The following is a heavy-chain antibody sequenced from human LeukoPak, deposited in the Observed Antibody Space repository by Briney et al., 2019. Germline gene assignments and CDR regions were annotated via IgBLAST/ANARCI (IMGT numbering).Heavy chain of an antibody. CDR1: GFTVSTNS. CDR3: ARRAGAYTHPYDY. CDR2: IYSAGST. D-gene: IGHD3-16*01. Sequence: PSESLSLSCTVSGFTVSTNSMSWIRQAPGKGLEWVSFIYSAGSTHYSDSVKGRFTISIDNSKNNLYLQMNSLRAEDTAVYYCARRAGAYTHPYDYWGQGTLVTVSS. J-gene: IGHJ4*02. V-gene: IGHV3-53*01.